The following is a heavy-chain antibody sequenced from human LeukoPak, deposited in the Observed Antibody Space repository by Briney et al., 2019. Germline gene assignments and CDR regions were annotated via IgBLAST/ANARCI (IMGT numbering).Heavy chain of an antibody. V-gene: IGHV4-30-4*01. D-gene: IGHD5-12*01. Sequence: SETLSLTCTVSGGSISSCDYYWSWIRQPPGKGLEWIGYIYYSGSTYYNPSLKSRVTISVDTSKNQFSLKLSSVTAADTAVYYCARSPTRYFDLWGRGTLVTVSS. CDR1: GGSISSCDYY. J-gene: IGHJ2*01. CDR3: ARSPTRYFDL. CDR2: IYYSGST.